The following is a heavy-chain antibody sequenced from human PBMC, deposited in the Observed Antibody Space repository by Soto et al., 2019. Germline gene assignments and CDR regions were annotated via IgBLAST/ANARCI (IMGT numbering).Heavy chain of an antibody. D-gene: IGHD6-19*01. CDR1: GGSTSSSSYY. CDR3: ARQSSGWYNWFDP. V-gene: IGHV4-39*01. J-gene: IGHJ5*02. Sequence: SETLFLTCTVSGGSTSSSSYYWAWIRQPPGKGLEWIGTVYYSGSTSYNPSLKGRVTISVDTSKNQFSLKLSSVTAAETAVYYCARQSSGWYNWFDPWGQGTLVTVSS. CDR2: VYYSGST.